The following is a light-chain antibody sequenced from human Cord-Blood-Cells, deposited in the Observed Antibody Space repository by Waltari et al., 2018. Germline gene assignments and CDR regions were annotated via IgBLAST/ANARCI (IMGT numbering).Light chain of an antibody. CDR1: QSVLYSSNNKNY. V-gene: IGKV4-1*01. CDR2: WAT. Sequence: DIVMTQSPDSLAVSLSERATINCKSSQSVLYSSNNKNYLAWYQQKPGQPPKLLIYWATTRESGVPDRFSGSGSETDCTLTISTLQAEDAAVYYCQQYYSTLMYSFGQGTKLEIK. CDR3: QQYYSTLMYS. J-gene: IGKJ2*03.